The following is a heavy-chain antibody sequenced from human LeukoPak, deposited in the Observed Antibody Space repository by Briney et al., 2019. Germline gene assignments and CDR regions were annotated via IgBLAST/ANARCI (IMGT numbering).Heavy chain of an antibody. Sequence: ASVKVSCKTSGYTFTNYGVSWVRQAPGQGLEWMGWISAYNGYTNYAQKLQVRVTMTTDTSTSTAYMELRSLTSDDTAVYYCARGSYGLSSSSTLYWYFDLWGRGTLVTVSS. V-gene: IGHV1-18*01. CDR1: GYTFTNYG. CDR2: ISAYNGYT. CDR3: ARGSYGLSSSSTLYWYFDL. D-gene: IGHD6-6*01. J-gene: IGHJ2*01.